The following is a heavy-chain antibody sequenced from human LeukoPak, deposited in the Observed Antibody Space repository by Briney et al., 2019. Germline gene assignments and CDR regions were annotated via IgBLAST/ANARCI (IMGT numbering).Heavy chain of an antibody. V-gene: IGHV4-39*07. CDR3: ASIPIVVVPAATEQ. CDR2: IYYTGST. J-gene: IGHJ4*02. CDR1: RGSVSSSTYY. D-gene: IGHD2-2*01. Sequence: PSETLSLTCTVSRGSVSSSTYYWSWVRQPPGKGLEWIASIYYTGSTYYNPSLKSRVTISLDMSKNEFFLTMTSVTAADTAVYYCASIPIVVVPAATEQWGQGTLVTVSS.